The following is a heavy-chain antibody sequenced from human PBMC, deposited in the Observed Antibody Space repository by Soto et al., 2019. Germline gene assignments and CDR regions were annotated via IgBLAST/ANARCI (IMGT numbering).Heavy chain of an antibody. CDR3: ARDPGQPDYDILIYYGMDV. J-gene: IGHJ6*02. CDR2: ISAYNGNT. CDR1: GYTFTSYG. V-gene: IGHV1-18*04. Sequence: GASVKVSCKASGYTFTSYGISWVRQAPGQGLEWMGWISAYNGNTNYAQKLQGRVTMTTDTSTSTAYMELRSLRSDDTAVYYCARDPGQPDYDILIYYGMDVGGQGTRVT. D-gene: IGHD3-9*01.